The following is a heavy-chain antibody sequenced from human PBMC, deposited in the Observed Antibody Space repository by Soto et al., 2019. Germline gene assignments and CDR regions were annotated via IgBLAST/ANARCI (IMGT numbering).Heavy chain of an antibody. CDR3: ARDGAAARYGDAFYI. J-gene: IGHJ3*02. Sequence: SETLSLTCTVSGGSISSGGNYWSWIRQHPGKGLEWIGYIYYSGSTYYNPSLKSRVTISVDTSKNQFSLKLGSVTAADTAAYYCARDGAAARYGDAFYILCQGTMVTVS. D-gene: IGHD6-6*01. CDR2: IYYSGST. CDR1: GGSISSGGNY. V-gene: IGHV4-31*03.